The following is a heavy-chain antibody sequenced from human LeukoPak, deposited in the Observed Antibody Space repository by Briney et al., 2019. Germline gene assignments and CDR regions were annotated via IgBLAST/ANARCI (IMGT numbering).Heavy chain of an antibody. J-gene: IGHJ5*02. CDR1: GFTFGDYA. CDR3: TRVGSGYDWKGGNWFDP. D-gene: IGHD5-12*01. Sequence: PGGSLRLSCTASGFTFGDYAMSWVRQAPGKGLEWVGFIRSKAYGGTTEYAASVEGRFTISRDDSKSIAYLQMNSLKTGDTAVYYCTRVGSGYDWKGGNWFDPWGQGTLVTVSS. CDR2: IRSKAYGGTT. V-gene: IGHV3-49*04.